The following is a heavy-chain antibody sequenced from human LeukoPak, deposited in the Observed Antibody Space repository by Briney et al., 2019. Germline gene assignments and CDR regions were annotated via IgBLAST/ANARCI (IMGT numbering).Heavy chain of an antibody. J-gene: IGHJ5*02. D-gene: IGHD2-15*01. CDR2: IDPSDSYT. CDR3: ARTPHLNRYCSGGSCYSGWFSEASDSKAFWFDP. V-gene: IGHV5-10-1*01. CDR1: GYSFTSYW. Sequence: PGESLKISCKGSGYSFTSYWISWVRQMPGKGLEWMGRIDPSDSYTNYRPSFQGHVTISADKSISTAYLQWSSLKASDTAMYYCARTPHLNRYCSGGSCYSGWFSEASDSKAFWFDPWGQGTLVTVSS.